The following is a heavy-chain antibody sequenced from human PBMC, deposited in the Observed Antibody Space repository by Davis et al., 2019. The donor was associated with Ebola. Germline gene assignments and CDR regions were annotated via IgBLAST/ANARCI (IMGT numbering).Heavy chain of an antibody. J-gene: IGHJ6*02. CDR2: ISSSSSTI. V-gene: IGHV3-48*04. CDR1: GFTFSSYS. CDR3: ARGEPVEMATIWYYYYYGMDV. D-gene: IGHD5-24*01. Sequence: PGGSLRLSCAASGFTFSSYSMNWVRQAPGKGLEWVSYISSSSSTIYYADSVKGRFTISRDNAKNSLYLQMNSLRAEDTAVYYCARGEPVEMATIWYYYYYGMDVWGQGTTVTVSS.